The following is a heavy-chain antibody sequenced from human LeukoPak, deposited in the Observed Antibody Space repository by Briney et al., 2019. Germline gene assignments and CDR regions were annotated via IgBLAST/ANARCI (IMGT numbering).Heavy chain of an antibody. CDR3: ANDRERIAVAGRTDSYGMAV. CDR1: GFTFSSYA. Sequence: PGGSLRLSCAASGFTFSSYAMSWVRQAPGKGLEWVSAISGSGGSTYYGDSVKGRFTISRDKSQNTVYLQMNSLRAEDTAVYYCANDRERIAVAGRTDSYGMAVWGQATTVTDSS. V-gene: IGHV3-23*01. CDR2: ISGSGGST. J-gene: IGHJ6*02. D-gene: IGHD6-19*01.